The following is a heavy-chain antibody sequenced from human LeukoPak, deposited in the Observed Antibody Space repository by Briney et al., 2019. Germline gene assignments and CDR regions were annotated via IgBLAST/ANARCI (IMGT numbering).Heavy chain of an antibody. J-gene: IGHJ4*02. CDR1: GFTFSSYA. V-gene: IGHV3-23*01. CDR3: ARQGGGYNGYECFDY. CDR2: ISGSGGST. Sequence: GGSLRLSCAASGFTFSSYAMSWVRQAPGKGLEWVSAISGSGGSTYYADSAKGRFTISRDNSKNTLYLQMNSLRAEDTAVYYCARQGGGYNGYECFDYWGQGTLVTVSS. D-gene: IGHD5-12*01.